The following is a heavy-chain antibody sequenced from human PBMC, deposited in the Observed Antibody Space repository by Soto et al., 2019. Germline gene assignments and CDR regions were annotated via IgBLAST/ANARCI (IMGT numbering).Heavy chain of an antibody. CDR1: GFTFGDYA. Sequence: GGSLRLSCTASGFTFGDYAMSWVRQAPGKGLEWVGFIRSKAYGGTTEYAASVKGRFTISRDDSKSIAYLQMNSLKTEDTAVFYCTRTAGYYDSSGYYSGYYYYGMDVWGRGTTVTVSS. J-gene: IGHJ6*02. CDR2: IRSKAYGGTT. V-gene: IGHV3-49*04. CDR3: TRTAGYYDSSGYYSGYYYYGMDV. D-gene: IGHD3-22*01.